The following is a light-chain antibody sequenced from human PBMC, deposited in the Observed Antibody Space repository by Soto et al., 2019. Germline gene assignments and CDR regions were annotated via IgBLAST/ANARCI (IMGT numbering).Light chain of an antibody. CDR1: SSNIGSYP. Sequence: QSVLTQSPSASGTPGQRVTISCYGSSSNIGSYPVYWYQQLPGTAPKLLINGDDQRPSGVPDRFSASKSGTSASLAISGLRSEDEADYYCAAWDASLSGHVFGAGTKLTVL. CDR3: AAWDASLSGHV. J-gene: IGLJ1*01. V-gene: IGLV1-47*02. CDR2: GDD.